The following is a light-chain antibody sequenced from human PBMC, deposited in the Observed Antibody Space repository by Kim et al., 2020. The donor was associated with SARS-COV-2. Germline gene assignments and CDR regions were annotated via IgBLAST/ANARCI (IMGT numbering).Light chain of an antibody. Sequence: CVTLSCTGGSSKPGTGYDVHWYQQFPGATPTLLIYGNNNRPSGGPDRFSGSKSGTSASLAITGLQPEDEADYYCQSYDSSLSGVIFGGGTKLTVL. V-gene: IGLV1-40*01. CDR1: SSKPGTGYD. J-gene: IGLJ2*01. CDR2: GNN. CDR3: QSYDSSLSGVI.